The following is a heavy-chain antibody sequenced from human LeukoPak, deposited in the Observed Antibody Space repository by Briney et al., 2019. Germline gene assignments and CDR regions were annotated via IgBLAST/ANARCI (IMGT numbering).Heavy chain of an antibody. CDR1: GFTVSSNY. J-gene: IGHJ6*03. CDR2: IYSGGST. V-gene: IGHV3-53*01. Sequence: GGSLRLSCAASGFTVSSNYMSWVRQAPGKGLEWVLVIYSGGSTYYADSVKGRFTISRDNSKNTLYLQMNSLRAEDTAVYYCALVRREPLGLGYYYYMDVWGKGTTVTVSS. D-gene: IGHD1-14*01. CDR3: ALVRREPLGLGYYYYMDV.